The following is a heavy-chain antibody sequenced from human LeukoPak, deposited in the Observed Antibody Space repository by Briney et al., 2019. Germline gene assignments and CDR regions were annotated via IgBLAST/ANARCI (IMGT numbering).Heavy chain of an antibody. J-gene: IGHJ3*02. CDR2: ISSSISVI. Sequence: HTGGSLRLSCAASGFTFSSYSTNWVRHAPGKGLEWVSYISSSISVIYYADSVKGRFTISRDNAKNSLYLQMNSLRDEDTAVYYCARDQYSGHWYYALDIWGQGTMVTVSS. CDR3: ARDQYSGHWYYALDI. D-gene: IGHD6-19*01. CDR1: GFTFSSYS. V-gene: IGHV3-48*02.